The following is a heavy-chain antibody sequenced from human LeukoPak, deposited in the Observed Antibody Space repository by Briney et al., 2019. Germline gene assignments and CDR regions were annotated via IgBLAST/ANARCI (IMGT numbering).Heavy chain of an antibody. CDR1: GFTFSSYW. J-gene: IGHJ4*02. V-gene: IGHV3-74*01. CDR2: INSDGSST. CDR3: VNGVYSGSYLIY. Sequence: GGSLRLSCAASGFTFSSYWMHWVRQAPGKGLVWVSRINSDGSSTSYADSVEGRFTISRDNAKNTLYLQMNSLRAEDTAVYYCVNGVYSGSYLIYWGQGTLVTVSS. D-gene: IGHD1-26*01.